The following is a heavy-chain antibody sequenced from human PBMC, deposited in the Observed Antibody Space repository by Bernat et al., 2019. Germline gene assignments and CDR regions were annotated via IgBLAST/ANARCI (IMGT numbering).Heavy chain of an antibody. J-gene: IGHJ4*02. CDR2: ISYDGSNK. V-gene: IGHV3-30*03. D-gene: IGHD4-17*01. Sequence: QVQLVESGGGVVQPGRSLRLSCAASGFTFSSYGMHWVRQAPGKGLEWVAVISYDGSNKYYADSVKGRFTISRDNSKNTLYLQMNSLRAEDTAVYYCSYGDSEGNHHHYWGQGTLVTVSS. CDR1: GFTFSSYG. CDR3: SYGDSEGNHHHY.